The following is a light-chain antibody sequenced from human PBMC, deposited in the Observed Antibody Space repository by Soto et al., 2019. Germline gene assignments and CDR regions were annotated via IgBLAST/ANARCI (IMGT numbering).Light chain of an antibody. CDR3: QQYGSSYPWT. Sequence: EIGLTQSACTLSLSPGERATLSWGASQSVSSNYLAWYQQKPGQAPRLVIYGASSRATGIPDRFSGSGSATDFTLTIRRLEPEDFAVYYCQQYGSSYPWTFGQGTKVDIK. CDR2: GAS. V-gene: IGKV3-20*01. CDR1: QSVSSNY. J-gene: IGKJ1*01.